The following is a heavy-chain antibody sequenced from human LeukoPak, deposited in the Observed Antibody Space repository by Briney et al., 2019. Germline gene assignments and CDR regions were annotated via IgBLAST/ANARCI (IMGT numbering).Heavy chain of an antibody. CDR2: LYPDTST. CDR3: AKVSVTLGRGAMINFFDS. V-gene: IGHV3-53*01. J-gene: IGHJ5*01. Sequence: PGGSLRLSCAVSGLTVNGNYMSWVRQAPGKGLEWVSFLYPDTSTYYADSVKGRFAISRENSRNTVHLQMNNLRVEDTAVYYCAKVSVTLGRGAMINFFDSWGQGALITVSS. D-gene: IGHD3-10*01. CDR1: GLTVNGNY.